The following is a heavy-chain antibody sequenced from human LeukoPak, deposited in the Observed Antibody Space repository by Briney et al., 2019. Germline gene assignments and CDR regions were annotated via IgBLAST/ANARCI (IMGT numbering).Heavy chain of an antibody. J-gene: IGHJ4*02. V-gene: IGHV4-34*01. CDR1: GGSFSGYY. CDR3: ARVRVATTENLPYYFDY. D-gene: IGHD5-12*01. Sequence: SETLSLTCAVYGGSFSGYYWSWIRQPPGKGLEWIGEINHSGSTSYNPSLKSRVTISVDTSKNQFSLKLSSVTAADTAVYYCARVRVATTENLPYYFDYWGQGTLVTVSS. CDR2: INHSGST.